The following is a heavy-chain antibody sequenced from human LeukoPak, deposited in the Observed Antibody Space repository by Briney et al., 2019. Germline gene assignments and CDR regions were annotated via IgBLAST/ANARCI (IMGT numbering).Heavy chain of an antibody. CDR3: AREPNCGGDCYSSDAFDI. V-gene: IGHV3-21*01. CDR2: ISSGSSYI. D-gene: IGHD2-21*02. CDR1: RFTFRTYS. Sequence: GGSLRLSCAASRFTFRTYSMHWVRQAPGKGLEWVSSISSGSSYIYYADSVKGRFTISRDNAKNSLYLQMNSLRADDTAVYYCAREPNCGGDCYSSDAFDIWGQGTMVTVS. J-gene: IGHJ3*02.